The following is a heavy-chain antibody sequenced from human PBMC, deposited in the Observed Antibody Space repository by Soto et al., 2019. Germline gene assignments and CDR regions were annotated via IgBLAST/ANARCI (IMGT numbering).Heavy chain of an antibody. CDR2: IYSGGST. D-gene: IGHD5-12*01. J-gene: IGHJ5*02. CDR3: HGYGS. V-gene: IGHV3-53*01. CDR1: GFSVTANY. Sequence: EVQVVESGGGLIQPGGSLRLSCEVSGFSVTANYMSWVRQAPGKGLEWVSVIYSGGSTYYIDSVKGRFSISRDISKNTLYLQMSSLRAEDTAVYYCHGYGSWGQGTLVTVSS.